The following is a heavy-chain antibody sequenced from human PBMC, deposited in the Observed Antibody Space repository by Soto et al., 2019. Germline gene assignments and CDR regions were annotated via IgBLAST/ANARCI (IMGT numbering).Heavy chain of an antibody. CDR3: ARDGRLGYCSSTSCPKDYYYYGMDV. Sequence: PSETLSLTCTVSDGSVSSGSYYWSWIRQPPGKGLEWIGYIYYSGSTNYNPSLKSRVTISVDTSKNQFSLKLSSVTAADTAVYYCARDGRLGYCSSTSCPKDYYYYGMDVWGQGTTVTVSS. V-gene: IGHV4-61*01. J-gene: IGHJ6*02. CDR1: DGSVSSGSYY. D-gene: IGHD2-2*01. CDR2: IYYSGST.